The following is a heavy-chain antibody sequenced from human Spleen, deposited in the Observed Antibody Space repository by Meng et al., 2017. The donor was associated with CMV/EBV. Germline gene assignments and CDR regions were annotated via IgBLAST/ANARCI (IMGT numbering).Heavy chain of an antibody. Sequence: GESLKISCAASGFTFSDAWMSWVRQAPGKGLEWVGRIKTKTDGGTTDYATSVKGRFTVSRDDSKNTLYLQINSLKTEDTAVYYCTTVAAGDSSGFGYWGQGTLVTVSS. CDR3: TTVAAGDSSGFGY. CDR2: IKTKTDGGTT. V-gene: IGHV3-15*01. CDR1: GFTFSDAW. J-gene: IGHJ4*02. D-gene: IGHD6-19*01.